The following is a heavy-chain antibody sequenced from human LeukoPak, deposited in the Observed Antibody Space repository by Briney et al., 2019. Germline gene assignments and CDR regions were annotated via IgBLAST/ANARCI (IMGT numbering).Heavy chain of an antibody. D-gene: IGHD2-8*02. Sequence: PGGSLRLSCAASGFTFSSYAVHWVRQAPGKGLEWVAVISYDGSNKYYADSVKGRFTISRDNSKNTLYLQMNSLRAEDTAVYYCASLSVLNWFDPWGQGTLVTVSS. J-gene: IGHJ5*02. CDR1: GFTFSSYA. V-gene: IGHV3-30*01. CDR3: ASLSVLNWFDP. CDR2: ISYDGSNK.